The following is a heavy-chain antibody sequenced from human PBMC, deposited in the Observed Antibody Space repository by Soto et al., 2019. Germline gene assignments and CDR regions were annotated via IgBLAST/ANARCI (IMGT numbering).Heavy chain of an antibody. J-gene: IGHJ2*01. CDR1: GFTVTNKY. CDR3: AGVDYGDYGWYFDL. D-gene: IGHD4-17*01. V-gene: IGHV3-53*01. Sequence: EVPLVESGGGLIQPGGSLRLSCAASGFTVTNKYMTWVRQAPGKGLEWVSIIYSGGTTSYADSVKGRFTISRDNSKDILYLQMNSLRAEDTAVYYCAGVDYGDYGWYFDLWGRGTLVTVSS. CDR2: IYSGGTT.